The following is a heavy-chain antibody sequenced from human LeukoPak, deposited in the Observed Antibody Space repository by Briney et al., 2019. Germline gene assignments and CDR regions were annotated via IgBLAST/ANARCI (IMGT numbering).Heavy chain of an antibody. J-gene: IGHJ4*02. CDR3: AKEDDGELWFGELYLGY. V-gene: IGHV3-23*01. D-gene: IGHD3-10*01. CDR2: ISGSGGST. CDR1: GFTFSSYA. Sequence: PGGSLRLSCAASGFTFSSYAMSRVRQAPGKGLEWVSAISGSGGSTYYADSVKGRFTISRDNSKNTLYLQMNSLRAEDTAVYYCAKEDDGELWFGELYLGYWGQGTLVTVSS.